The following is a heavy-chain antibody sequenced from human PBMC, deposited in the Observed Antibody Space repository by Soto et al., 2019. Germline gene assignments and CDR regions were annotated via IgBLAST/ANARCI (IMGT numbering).Heavy chain of an antibody. CDR2: ISSSSSYI. J-gene: IGHJ5*02. CDR3: ARERYFVWLSQNWFDP. CDR1: GFTFSSYS. Sequence: EVQLVESGGGLVKPGGSLRLSCAASGFTFSSYSMNWVRQAPGKGLEWVSSISSSSSYIYYADSVKGRFTISRDNAKNSLYLAMNSLRAADTAVYYCARERYFVWLSQNWFDPWGQGTLVTVSS. D-gene: IGHD3-9*01. V-gene: IGHV3-21*01.